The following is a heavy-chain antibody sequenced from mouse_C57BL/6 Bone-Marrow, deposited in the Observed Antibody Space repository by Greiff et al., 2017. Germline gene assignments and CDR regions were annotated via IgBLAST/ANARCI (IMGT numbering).Heavy chain of an antibody. CDR3: GSRLTFCYAMDY. Sequence: VQLQEPGPGLVAPSQSLSITCTVSGFSLTSYAISWVRQPPGQGLEWLGVIWTCGGTNYNSALKSRMSTSKDNSKSQVVLKMSSMQTDDAARYYCGSRLTFCYAMDYWGQGTSVTVSS. CDR1: GFSLTSYA. D-gene: IGHD2-4*01. CDR2: IWTCGGT. V-gene: IGHV2-9-1*01. J-gene: IGHJ4*01.